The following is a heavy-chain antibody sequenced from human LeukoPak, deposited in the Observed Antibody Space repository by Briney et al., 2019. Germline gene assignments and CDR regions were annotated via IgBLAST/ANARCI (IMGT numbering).Heavy chain of an antibody. CDR3: AKAGAIYFDWLYYFDY. V-gene: IGHV3-43*02. CDR1: GFTFDDYA. J-gene: IGHJ4*02. D-gene: IGHD3-9*01. CDR2: ISGDGGST. Sequence: GGSLRLSCAASGFTFDDYAMPWVRQAPGKGLEWVSLISGDGGSTYYADSVKGRFTISRDNSKNSLYLQMNSLRTEDTALYYCAKAGAIYFDWLYYFDYWGQGTLVTVSS.